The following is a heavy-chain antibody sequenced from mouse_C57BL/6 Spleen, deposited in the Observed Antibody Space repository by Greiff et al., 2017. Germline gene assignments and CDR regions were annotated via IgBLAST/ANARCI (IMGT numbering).Heavy chain of an antibody. V-gene: IGHV1-54*01. CDR3: ARGEVLRPFDY. D-gene: IGHD1-2*01. CDR2: INPGSGGT. CDR1: GYAFTNYL. J-gene: IGHJ2*01. Sequence: VQLQQSGAELVRPGTSVKVSCKASGYAFTNYLIEWVKQRPGQGLEWIGVINPGSGGTNYNEKFKGKATLTADKSSRNAYMQLSSLTSEDSAVYVCARGEVLRPFDYWGQGTTLTVSS.